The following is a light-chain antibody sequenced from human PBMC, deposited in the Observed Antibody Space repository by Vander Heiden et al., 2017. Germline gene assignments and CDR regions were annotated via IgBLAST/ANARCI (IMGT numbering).Light chain of an antibody. CDR1: QGVTSN. V-gene: IGKV3-15*01. Sequence: EIVMTQPPATLSVSPGERATLSCRASQGVTSNLAWYQQKPGQAPRLLIYGASTRATGIPARFSGSGSGTEFTLTISSLQSEDFAVYYCQQYNNWPLYTFGQGTKLEIK. J-gene: IGKJ2*01. CDR3: QQYNNWPLYT. CDR2: GAS.